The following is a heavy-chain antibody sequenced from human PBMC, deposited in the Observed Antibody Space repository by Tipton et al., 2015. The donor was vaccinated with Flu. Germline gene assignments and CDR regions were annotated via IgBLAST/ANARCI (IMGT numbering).Heavy chain of an antibody. Sequence: TLSLTCTVSGGSISGYYWSWIRQPPGKGLEWIGCIYYSGSTKYNPSLKSRVTISVDTSKNQFSLNLTSVTAADTAVYYCARHKVGSGWYWDYWGQGTLVTVSS. J-gene: IGHJ4*02. V-gene: IGHV4-59*08. CDR2: IYYSGST. CDR1: GGSISGYY. D-gene: IGHD6-19*01. CDR3: ARHKVGSGWYWDY.